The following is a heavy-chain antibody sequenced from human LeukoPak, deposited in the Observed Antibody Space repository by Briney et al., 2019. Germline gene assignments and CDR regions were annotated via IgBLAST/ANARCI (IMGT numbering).Heavy chain of an antibody. J-gene: IGHJ4*02. Sequence: GSLRLSCAASGFTFSDYYMSWIRQAPGKGLEWVSYISSSGSTIYYADSVKGRFTISRDNAKNSLYLQMNSLRAEDTAVYYCATQLSSGWPLRHLPFDYWGQGTLVTVSS. CDR1: GFTFSDYY. D-gene: IGHD3-22*01. CDR3: ATQLSSGWPLRHLPFDY. V-gene: IGHV3-11*01. CDR2: ISSSGSTI.